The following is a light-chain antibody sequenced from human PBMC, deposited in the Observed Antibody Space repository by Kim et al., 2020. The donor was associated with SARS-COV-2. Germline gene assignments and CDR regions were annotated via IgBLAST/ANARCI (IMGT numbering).Light chain of an antibody. CDR2: GKN. J-gene: IGLJ2*01. V-gene: IGLV3-19*01. CDR1: SLRSYY. CDR3: NSRDSNDNVV. Sequence: SSELTQDPAVSVASGQTVRITCQGDSLRSYYATWYQQKPGQAPILVIYGKNNRPSGIPDRFSGSSSGNTASLTITGTQAGDEADYYCNSRDSNDNVVFGG.